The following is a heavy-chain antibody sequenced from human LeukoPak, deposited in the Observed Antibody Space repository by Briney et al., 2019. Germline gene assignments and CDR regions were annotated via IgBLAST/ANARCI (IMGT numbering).Heavy chain of an antibody. V-gene: IGHV3-74*01. CDR2: INTDGSST. D-gene: IGHD6-19*01. CDR3: ARDFSGWYPDY. Sequence: PGGSLRLSWAASGFTFSSYWMHWVRQAQGKGLVWVSRINTDGSSTSYADSVKGRFTISRDNAKNTLYLQMNSLRAEDTAVYYCARDFSGWYPDYWGQGTLVTVSS. J-gene: IGHJ4*02. CDR1: GFTFSSYW.